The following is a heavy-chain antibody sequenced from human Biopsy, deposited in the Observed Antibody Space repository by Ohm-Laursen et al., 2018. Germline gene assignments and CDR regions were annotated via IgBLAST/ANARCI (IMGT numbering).Heavy chain of an antibody. CDR3: ARTPRDSFWSGSYKRGLWFDP. V-gene: IGHV4-59*07. Sequence: SHTLSFTCTVSAFSIISYYWTWIRQTPGKGLEWIGHVYNGGITNYNPSLKSRFTISKDTSKNQFSLQLSYVTAADTAVYYCARTPRDSFWSGSYKRGLWFDPWGQGTLVTVSS. J-gene: IGHJ5*02. CDR2: VYNGGIT. CDR1: AFSIISYY. D-gene: IGHD3-3*01.